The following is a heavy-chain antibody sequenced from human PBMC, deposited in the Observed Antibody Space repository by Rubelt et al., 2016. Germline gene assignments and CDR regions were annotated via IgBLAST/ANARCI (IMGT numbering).Heavy chain of an antibody. Sequence: EVQLVESGGGLVQPGGSLRLSCAASGFTFSSYWMSWVRQAPGKGLEWVANIKQDGSEKYYVDSVKGRFTISRDNAKNSLYLQMNSLRAEDTAVYYCARDPPGYDYVWDTEDYWGQGTLVTVSS. CDR1: GFTFSSYW. J-gene: IGHJ4*02. CDR2: IKQDGSEK. D-gene: IGHD3-16*01. CDR3: ARDPPGYDYVWDTEDY. V-gene: IGHV3-7*01.